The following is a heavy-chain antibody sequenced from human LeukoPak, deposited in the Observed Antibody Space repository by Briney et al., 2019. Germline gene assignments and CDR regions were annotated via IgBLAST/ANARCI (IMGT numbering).Heavy chain of an antibody. V-gene: IGHV3-33*06. CDR3: AKDSGMTGIQRPFDY. Sequence: PGGSLRLSCATSGFTFSNFAMHWVRQAPGKGLEWVALTWFDGSSEYYADSVKGRFTISRDNSKNTLHLQISSLRAEDTAVYFCAKDSGMTGIQRPFDYWGHGTLVTVSS. D-gene: IGHD1-20*01. CDR2: TWFDGSSE. J-gene: IGHJ4*01. CDR1: GFTFSNFA.